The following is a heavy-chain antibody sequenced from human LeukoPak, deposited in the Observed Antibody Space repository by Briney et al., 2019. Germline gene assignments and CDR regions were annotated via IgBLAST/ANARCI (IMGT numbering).Heavy chain of an antibody. CDR2: IYYSGST. CDR3: ARVYGYGNYFDY. V-gene: IGHV4-59*01. Sequence: SPSETLSLTCTVSGGSISSYYWSWIRQPPGKGLEWIGYIYYSGSTNYNPSLKSRVTISVDTSKNQFSLKLSSVTAADTAVYYCARVYGYGNYFDYWGQGTLVTVSS. CDR1: GGSISSYY. D-gene: IGHD5-12*01. J-gene: IGHJ4*02.